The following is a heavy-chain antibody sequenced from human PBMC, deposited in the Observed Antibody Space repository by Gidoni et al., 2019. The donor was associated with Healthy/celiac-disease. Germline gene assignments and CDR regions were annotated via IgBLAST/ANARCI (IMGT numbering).Heavy chain of an antibody. V-gene: IGHV3-30*18. CDR2: ISYDGSNK. CDR3: AKDQGVHYDSSGYYYVYYYYYGMDV. D-gene: IGHD3-22*01. CDR1: GFTFSSYG. Sequence: QVQLVESGGGVVQPGRSLRLSCAASGFTFSSYGMPWVRQAPGKGLEWVAVISYDGSNKYYADSVKGRFTISRDNSKNTLYLQMNSLRAEDTAVYYCAKDQGVHYDSSGYYYVYYYYYGMDVWGQGTTVTVSS. J-gene: IGHJ6*02.